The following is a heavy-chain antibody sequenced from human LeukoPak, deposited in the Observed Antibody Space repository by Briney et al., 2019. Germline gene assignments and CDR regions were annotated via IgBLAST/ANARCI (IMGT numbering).Heavy chain of an antibody. J-gene: IGHJ4*02. V-gene: IGHV1-18*01. CDR3: ARVTNSYDSSGYYYMTRYYFDY. CDR1: GYTFTSYG. CDR2: ISAYNGNT. D-gene: IGHD3-22*01. Sequence: GSSVKVSCKASGYTFTSYGISWVRQAPGQGLEWMGWISAYNGNTNYAQKLQGRVTMTTDTSTSTAYMELRSLRSDDTAVYYCARVTNSYDSSGYYYMTRYYFDYWGQGTLVTVSS.